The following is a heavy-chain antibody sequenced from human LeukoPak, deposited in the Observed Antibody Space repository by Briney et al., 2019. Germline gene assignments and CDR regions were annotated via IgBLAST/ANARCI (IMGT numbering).Heavy chain of an antibody. CDR2: IYYSGST. CDR3: ARHRDGDTYPLVS. D-gene: IGHD5-24*01. J-gene: IGHJ5*01. V-gene: IGHV4-59*08. Sequence: SETLSLTCTVSGGSISINYWGCIRQPPGKALEWIAHIYYSGSTNYNPSLKSRVTISIDMSKNQFSLKLTSVTAADTAVYYCARHRDGDTYPLVSSGHRNLVTVSS. CDR1: GGSISINY.